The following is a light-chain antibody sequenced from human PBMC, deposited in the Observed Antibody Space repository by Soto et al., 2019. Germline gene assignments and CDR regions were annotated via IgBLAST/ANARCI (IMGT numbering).Light chain of an antibody. CDR1: SSNIGAGYD. J-gene: IGLJ1*01. Sequence: QSVLTQPPSVSGAPGQRVTISCIGSSSNIGAGYDVHWYQQLPGTAPKLLIYGNTHRPSGVPDRFSASKSGTSASLAITGLQAEDEADYYCQSYDSSLNIYVFGTGTKVTVL. V-gene: IGLV1-40*01. CDR3: QSYDSSLNIYV. CDR2: GNT.